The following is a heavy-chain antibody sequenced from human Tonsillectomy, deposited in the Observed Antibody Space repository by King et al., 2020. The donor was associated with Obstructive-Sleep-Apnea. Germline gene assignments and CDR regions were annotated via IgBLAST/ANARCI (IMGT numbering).Heavy chain of an antibody. CDR2: VHYLGST. V-gene: IGHV4-59*08. D-gene: IGHD1-1*01. J-gene: IGHJ4*02. CDR1: GDSMSHYY. Sequence: QLQESGPGLVKPSETLSLTCSVAGDSMSHYYWSWIRPPPGRGLEWVGYVHYLGSTNYNPSLKSRVTISVDTSKNQFSLRLRSVTAADTAVYYCARTGTTFFDFWGQGTLVTVSS. CDR3: ARTGTTFFDF.